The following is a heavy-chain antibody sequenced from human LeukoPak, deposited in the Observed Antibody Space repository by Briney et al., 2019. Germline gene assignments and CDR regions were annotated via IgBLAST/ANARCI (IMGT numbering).Heavy chain of an antibody. D-gene: IGHD3-10*01. CDR2: INHSGST. J-gene: IGHJ4*02. Sequence: SETLSLTCTVSGGSISSSSYYWGWIRQPPGKGLEWIGEINHSGSTNYNPSLKSRVTISVDTSKNQFSLKLSSVTAADTAVYYCAGSLRGYSLLNYWGQGTLVTVSS. CDR1: GGSISSSSYY. CDR3: AGSLRGYSLLNY. V-gene: IGHV4-39*07.